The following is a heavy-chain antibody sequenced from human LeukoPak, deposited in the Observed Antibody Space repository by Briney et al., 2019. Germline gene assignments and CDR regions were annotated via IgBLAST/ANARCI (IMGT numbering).Heavy chain of an antibody. Sequence: PGGSLRLSYAASGFTFSSYEMNWVRQAPGKGLEGVSYISSSGSTIYYADSVKGRFTISRDNAKNSLYLQMNSLRAEDTAVYYCARVNSWTEEPDTGFDYWGQGILVTVSS. CDR1: GFTFSSYE. J-gene: IGHJ4*02. CDR2: ISSSGSTI. V-gene: IGHV3-48*03. D-gene: IGHD1-14*01. CDR3: ARVNSWTEEPDTGFDY.